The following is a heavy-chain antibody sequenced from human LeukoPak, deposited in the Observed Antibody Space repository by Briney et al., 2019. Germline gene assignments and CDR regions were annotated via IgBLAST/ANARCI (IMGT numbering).Heavy chain of an antibody. CDR3: ARDILREGDVWDKNNWFDP. J-gene: IGHJ5*02. V-gene: IGHV1-69*04. Sequence: ASVKVSCKASGGTFSSYAISWVRQAPGQGLEWMGRIIPILGIANYAQRFQGRVTITADKSTSTAYMELSSLRSEDTAVYYCARDILREGDVWDKNNWFDPWGQGTLVTVSS. CDR1: GGTFSSYA. D-gene: IGHD1-26*01. CDR2: IIPILGIA.